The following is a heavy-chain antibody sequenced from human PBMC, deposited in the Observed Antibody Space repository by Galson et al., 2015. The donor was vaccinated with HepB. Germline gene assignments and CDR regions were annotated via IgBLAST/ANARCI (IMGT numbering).Heavy chain of an antibody. CDR2: ISSSGTIK. Sequence: SLRLSCAASGFTFSSYTINWVRQAPGKGLEWISFISSSGTIKSYADSVKGRFTISRDNGKNSLFLQMNSLRAEDTAVYYCAREGSGDYSYYGMDVWGQGTTVTVSS. CDR3: AREGSGDYSYYGMDV. J-gene: IGHJ6*02. D-gene: IGHD3-10*01. CDR1: GFTFSSYT. V-gene: IGHV3-48*01.